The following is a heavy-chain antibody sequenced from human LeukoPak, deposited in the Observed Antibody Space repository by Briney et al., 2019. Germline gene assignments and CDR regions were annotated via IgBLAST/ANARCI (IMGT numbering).Heavy chain of an antibody. CDR3: ARGDYSNNGQIYYSGMDV. CDR1: GGSFSGYY. V-gene: IGHV4-34*01. CDR2: INHTGGT. Sequence: SETLSLTCAVYGGSFSGYYCSWVRLFPAKGLEWIGEINHTGGTNYNPSLNSRVTISIDASKSQVSLTVNSVPAAGTAVYYCARGDYSNNGQIYYSGMDVWGQGTTVTVSS. J-gene: IGHJ6*02. D-gene: IGHD4-11*01.